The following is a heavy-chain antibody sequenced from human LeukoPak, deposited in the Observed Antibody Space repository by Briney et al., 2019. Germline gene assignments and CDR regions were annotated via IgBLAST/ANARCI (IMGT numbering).Heavy chain of an antibody. V-gene: IGHV1-18*01. Sequence: GASVKVSCKASGYTFTSYGISWVRQAPGQGLEWMGWISAYNGNTNYAQKLQGRVTMTTDTSTSTAYMELRSLRSDDTAVYYCAREGAHSVAGPEGSLEDFDYWGQGTLVTVSS. CDR3: AREGAHSVAGPEGSLEDFDY. CDR1: GYTFTSYG. D-gene: IGHD6-19*01. J-gene: IGHJ4*02. CDR2: ISAYNGNT.